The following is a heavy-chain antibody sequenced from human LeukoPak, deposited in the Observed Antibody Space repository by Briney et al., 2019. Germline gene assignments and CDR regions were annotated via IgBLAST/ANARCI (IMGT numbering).Heavy chain of an antibody. D-gene: IGHD3-22*01. CDR1: GGSISSSSYY. J-gene: IGHJ2*01. CDR3: ARQGYYDSSGYYQAGYFDL. CDR2: IYYSGST. Sequence: SETLSLTCTVSGGSISSSSYYWGWIRQPPGKGLEWIGSIYYSGSTYYNPSLKSRVTISVDTSKNQFSLKLSSVTAADTAVYYCARQGYYDSSGYYQAGYFDLWGRGTLVTVSS. V-gene: IGHV4-39*01.